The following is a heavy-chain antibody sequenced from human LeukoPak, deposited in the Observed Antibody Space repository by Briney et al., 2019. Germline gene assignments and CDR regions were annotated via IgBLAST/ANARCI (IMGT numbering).Heavy chain of an antibody. CDR1: GFTFSDYY. Sequence: GGSLRLSCAVSGFTFSDYYMSWIRQAPGKGLEWLSYISSSGTNIKYADSVKGRFTISRDNTKNSLYLQMNSLRAEDTAVYYCAKDFSGSYVNWGQGTLVTVSS. CDR3: AKDFSGSYVN. V-gene: IGHV3-11*04. D-gene: IGHD1-26*01. CDR2: ISSSGTNI. J-gene: IGHJ4*02.